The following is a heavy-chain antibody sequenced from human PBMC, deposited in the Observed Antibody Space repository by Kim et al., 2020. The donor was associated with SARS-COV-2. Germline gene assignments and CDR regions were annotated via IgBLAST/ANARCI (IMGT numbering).Heavy chain of an antibody. CDR3: MKGGWGWIWDH. V-gene: IGHV3-23*01. CDR1: GFTFTGYA. CDR2: IDGSDGTT. Sequence: GGSLRLSCTTSGFTFTGYAMSWVRQAPGKGLEWVSSIDGSDGTTYYVDSVKGRFTISRDNSKSTLYSQMNSLRADDTAVYYCMKGGWGWIWDHWGQGTRVTVSS. J-gene: IGHJ4*02. D-gene: IGHD2-2*03.